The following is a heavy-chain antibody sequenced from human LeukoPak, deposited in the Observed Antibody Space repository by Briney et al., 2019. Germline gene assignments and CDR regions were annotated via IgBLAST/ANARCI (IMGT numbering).Heavy chain of an antibody. D-gene: IGHD6-19*01. V-gene: IGHV1-8*01. CDR3: ARGGYSSGWSP. CDR1: GYTFTSYD. CDR2: MNPNSGNT. J-gene: IGHJ5*02. Sequence: ASVKVSCKASGYTFTSYDINWVRQATGQGLEWMGWMNPNSGNTGYAQKFQGRVTMTRDISINTAYMELSSLTSEDTAVYYCARGGYSSGWSPWGQGTLVTVSS.